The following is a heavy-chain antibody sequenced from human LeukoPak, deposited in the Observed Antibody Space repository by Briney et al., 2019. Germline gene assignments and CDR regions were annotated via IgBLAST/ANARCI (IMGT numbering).Heavy chain of an antibody. CDR3: AAERKPGIAAIGIFFDI. V-gene: IGHV1-58*02. J-gene: IGHJ3*02. D-gene: IGHD6-13*01. Sequence: TSVKVSCKASGFTLTSSAMQWVRQARGQRLEWIGWIVVGSGNTNYAQKFQERVTITRDMSTSTAYMELSSLRSEDTAVYYCAAERKPGIAAIGIFFDIWGQGTMVTVSS. CDR1: GFTLTSSA. CDR2: IVVGSGNT.